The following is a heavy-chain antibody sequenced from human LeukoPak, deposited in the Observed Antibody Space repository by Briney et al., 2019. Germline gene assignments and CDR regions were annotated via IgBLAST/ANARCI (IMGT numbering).Heavy chain of an antibody. V-gene: IGHV1-69*13. J-gene: IGHJ5*02. CDR3: ARLGGEYYDFWSGYQYNWFDP. CDR2: ITPMFGTP. Sequence: SVKVSCKASGGTFSSYDISWVRQAPGQGLEWMGGITPMFGTPNYAQKFQGRVTITADESTSTVYMELSSLRSEDTAVYYCARLGGEYYDFWSGYQYNWFDPWGQGTLVTVSS. CDR1: GGTFSSYD. D-gene: IGHD3-3*01.